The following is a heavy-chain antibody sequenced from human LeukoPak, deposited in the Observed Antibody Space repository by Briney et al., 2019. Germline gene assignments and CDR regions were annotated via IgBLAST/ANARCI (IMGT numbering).Heavy chain of an antibody. J-gene: IGHJ4*02. CDR1: GFTFSSYA. CDR2: ISGSGGST. Sequence: GGSLRLSCAASGFTFSSYAMSWVRQAPGKGLEWVSAISGSGGSTYYADSVKGRFTISRDNAKNSLYLQMNSLRAEDTAVYYCARDGVLLWFGELHWGQGTLVTVSS. CDR3: ARDGVLLWFGELH. D-gene: IGHD3-10*01. V-gene: IGHV3-23*01.